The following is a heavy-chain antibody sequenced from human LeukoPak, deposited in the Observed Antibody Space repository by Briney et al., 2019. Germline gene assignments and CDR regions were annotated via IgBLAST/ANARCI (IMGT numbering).Heavy chain of an antibody. CDR3: ARVKRDCSGGTCYSYDY. J-gene: IGHJ4*02. Sequence: GGSLRLSCAASGFTFSSYAMNWVRQAPGKGLEWVSTIGGGGGSTYYADSVKGRFTISRDNSKNTLYLQMNSLRAEDTAVYYCARVKRDCSGGTCYSYDYWGQGTLVTVSS. D-gene: IGHD2-15*01. CDR1: GFTFSSYA. CDR2: IGGGGGST. V-gene: IGHV3-23*01.